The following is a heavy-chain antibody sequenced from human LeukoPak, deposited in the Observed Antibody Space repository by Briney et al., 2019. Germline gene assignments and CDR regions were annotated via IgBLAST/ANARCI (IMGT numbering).Heavy chain of an antibody. CDR3: ARGLGDHYDILTGGDI. Sequence: PSETLSLTCAVYGGSFSGYYWSWIRQPPGKGLEWIGEINHSGSTNYNPSLKSRVTISVDTSKNQFSLKLSPVTAADTAVYYCARGLGDHYDILTGGDIWGQGTMVTVSS. CDR1: GGSFSGYY. J-gene: IGHJ3*02. D-gene: IGHD3-9*01. V-gene: IGHV4-34*01. CDR2: INHSGST.